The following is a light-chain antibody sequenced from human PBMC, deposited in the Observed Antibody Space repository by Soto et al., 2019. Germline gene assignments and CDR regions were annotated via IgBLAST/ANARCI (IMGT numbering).Light chain of an antibody. CDR3: TSYAGTYSFFYV. Sequence: QSVLTQPPSASGSPGQSVTISCTGTSSDVGGYNYVSWYQQHPGKAPKLIIYEVSKRPSGVPDRFSGSKSGNTASLTVSGLQAEDEADYYCTSYAGTYSFFYVFGTGTKLTV. J-gene: IGLJ1*01. CDR1: SSDVGGYNY. V-gene: IGLV2-8*01. CDR2: EVS.